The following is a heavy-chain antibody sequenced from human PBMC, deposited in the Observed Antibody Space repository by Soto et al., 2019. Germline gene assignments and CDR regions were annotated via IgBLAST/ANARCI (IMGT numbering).Heavy chain of an antibody. D-gene: IGHD2-2*01. CDR2: IWYDGSNK. J-gene: IGHJ5*02. CDR1: GFPFNKYA. Sequence: QVQLVESGGGVVQPGRSLRLSCAASGFPFNKYAMHWVRQAPGKGLEWVAVIWYDGSNKYYADSVKGRFTISRDTSQNTLYLQMNSLRVEDTAVYYCAREKGVYCPEPSCYAGFDPWGQGTPVTVSS. CDR3: AREKGVYCPEPSCYAGFDP. V-gene: IGHV3-33*01.